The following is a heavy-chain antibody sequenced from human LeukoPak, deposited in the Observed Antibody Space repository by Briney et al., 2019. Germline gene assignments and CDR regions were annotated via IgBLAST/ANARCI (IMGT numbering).Heavy chain of an antibody. CDR1: GFTFSSYA. CDR2: FSGSGGSP. V-gene: IGHV3-23*01. Sequence: PGGSLRLSCAASGFTFSSYAMGWGRRAPGKGLEWVSAFSGSGGSPYYADSVKARFTISRDNSNNTLYLQMNSLRAEDTAVYYCAKVSDDFWSSYRYTRYYYGMDVWGQGTTVTVSS. J-gene: IGHJ6*02. CDR3: AKVSDDFWSSYRYTRYYYGMDV. D-gene: IGHD3-3*01.